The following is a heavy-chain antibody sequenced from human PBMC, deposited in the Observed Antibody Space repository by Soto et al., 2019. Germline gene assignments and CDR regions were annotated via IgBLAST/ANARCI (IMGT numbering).Heavy chain of an antibody. CDR3: ARMLDTAMVFDY. D-gene: IGHD5-18*01. CDR2: IFSNDEK. Sequence: SCPTLVNPTETLTLTCTVSGFSLSNARMGVSWIRQPPGKALEWLAHIFSNDEKSYSTSLKSRLTISKDTSKSQVVLTMTNMDPVDTATYYCARMLDTAMVFDYWGQGTLVTVSS. J-gene: IGHJ4*02. V-gene: IGHV2-26*01. CDR1: GFSLSNARMG.